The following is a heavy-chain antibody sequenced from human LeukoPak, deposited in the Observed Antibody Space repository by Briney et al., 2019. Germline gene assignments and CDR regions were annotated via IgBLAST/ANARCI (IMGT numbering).Heavy chain of an antibody. J-gene: IGHJ3*02. CDR1: GFTFSSYW. CDR3: ARAYSSSWYDALDI. D-gene: IGHD6-13*01. Sequence: GGFLRLSCAASGFTFSSYWLSWVGQAAGKGLDWVAILKEDGSEKFFVDSVKGRFTISRDNAKNSLYLQMNSLRAEDTAVYYCARAYSSSWYDALDIWGQGTMVTVSS. CDR2: LKEDGSEK. V-gene: IGHV3-7*01.